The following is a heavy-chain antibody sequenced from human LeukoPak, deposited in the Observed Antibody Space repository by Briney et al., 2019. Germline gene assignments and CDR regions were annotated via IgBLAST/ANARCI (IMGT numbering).Heavy chain of an antibody. Sequence: ASVKVSCKASGGTFTSYDINWVRQATGQGLEWMGWMNPNSGNTGYAQKFQGRVTMTRSTPITTAYMELSSLRPEDTAVYYCVRCAVGCYYNYGIDAWGQGTTVTVSS. D-gene: IGHD2-8*01. CDR1: GGTFTSYD. CDR2: MNPNSGNT. J-gene: IGHJ6*02. CDR3: VRCAVGCYYNYGIDA. V-gene: IGHV1-8*02.